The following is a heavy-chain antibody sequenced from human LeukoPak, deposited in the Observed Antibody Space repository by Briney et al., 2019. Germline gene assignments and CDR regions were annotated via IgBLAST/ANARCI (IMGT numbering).Heavy chain of an antibody. Sequence: AGESLKISCKGSGYSFTSYWIGWVRQMPGKGLEWMGIIYPGDSDTRYSPSFQGQVTISADKSISTAYLQWSSLKASDTAMYYCARGGYYDSSGSRWFDPWGQGTLVTVSS. J-gene: IGHJ5*02. D-gene: IGHD3-22*01. CDR1: GYSFTSYW. CDR3: ARGGYYDSSGSRWFDP. V-gene: IGHV5-51*01. CDR2: IYPGDSDT.